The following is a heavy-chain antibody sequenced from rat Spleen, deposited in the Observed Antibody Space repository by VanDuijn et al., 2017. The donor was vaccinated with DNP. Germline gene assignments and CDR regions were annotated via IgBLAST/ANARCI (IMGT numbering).Heavy chain of an antibody. CDR1: GFSFSDYN. D-gene: IGHD1-1*01. CDR2: ISTSGGAA. CDR3: VKAAYYSH. J-gene: IGHJ2*01. Sequence: EVQLVESGGGLVQPGRSLKLSCAASGFSFSDYNMAWVRQAPKKGLEWVAAISTSGGAAYYRDSVKGRFTISRDNAESTVYLQMNSRRSEDTATYYCVKAAYYSHGGQGVMVTVSS. V-gene: IGHV5-25*01.